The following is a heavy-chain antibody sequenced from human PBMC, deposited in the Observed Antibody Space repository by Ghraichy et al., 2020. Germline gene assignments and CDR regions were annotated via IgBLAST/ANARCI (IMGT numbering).Heavy chain of an antibody. CDR3: AREKYYYGSGRSAGMDV. V-gene: IGHV4-30-4*01. CDR2: IYYSGST. J-gene: IGHJ6*02. CDR1: GGSISSGDYY. Sequence: SETLSLTCTVSGGSISSGDYYWSWIRQPPGKGLEWIGYIYYSGSTYYNPSLKSRVTISVDTSKNQFSLKLSSVTAADTAVYYCAREKYYYGSGRSAGMDVWGQGTTVTVSS. D-gene: IGHD3-10*01.